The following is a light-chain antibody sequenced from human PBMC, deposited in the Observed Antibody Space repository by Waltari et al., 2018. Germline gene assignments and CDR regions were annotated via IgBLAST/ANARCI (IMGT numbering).Light chain of an antibody. CDR1: SGSLSTTSY. V-gene: IGLV8-61*01. CDR3: ALYMGSGIWV. Sequence: QTVVTQEPSLSVSSGGTVTLTCALSSGSLSTTSYATWYQQTPGQAPRTLVYKANARSSGVPDRFSGSILGNTAALTITGAQADDESDYYCALYMGSGIWVFGGGTRLTVL. CDR2: KAN. J-gene: IGLJ3*02.